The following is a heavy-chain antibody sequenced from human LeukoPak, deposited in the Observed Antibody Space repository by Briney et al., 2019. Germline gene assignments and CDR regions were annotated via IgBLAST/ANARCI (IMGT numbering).Heavy chain of an antibody. D-gene: IGHD2-15*01. J-gene: IGHJ4*02. CDR2: IYYSGST. Sequence: PSETLSLTCTVSGDSISSSSYYWGWIRQPPGKGLEWIGSIYYSGSTYYNPSTYYNPSLKSRVTISIDTSKNQFSLKLTSVTAADTAVYYCARDESRRPWWVWGQGILVTVSS. V-gene: IGHV4-39*07. CDR3: ARDESRRPWWV. CDR1: GDSISSSSYY.